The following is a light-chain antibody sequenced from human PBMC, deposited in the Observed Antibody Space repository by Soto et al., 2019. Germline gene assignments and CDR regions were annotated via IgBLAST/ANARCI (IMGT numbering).Light chain of an antibody. CDR3: CSYAGSRTFVV. V-gene: IGLV2-23*03. J-gene: IGLJ2*01. CDR1: SSDVGSYNL. Sequence: QSVLTQPASVSGSPGQSITISCTGTSSDVGSYNLVSWYQQHPGKAPKLMTYEGSYRPSGVSNRFSGSKSGNTASLTISGLQAEDEADYYCCSYAGSRTFVVFGGGTKLTVL. CDR2: EGS.